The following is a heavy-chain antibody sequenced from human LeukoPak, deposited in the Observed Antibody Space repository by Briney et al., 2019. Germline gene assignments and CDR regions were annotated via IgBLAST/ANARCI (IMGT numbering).Heavy chain of an antibody. J-gene: IGHJ6*03. CDR2: ISYDGTNK. CDR1: GGSFSPYY. V-gene: IGHV3-30*18. D-gene: IGHD1-26*01. CDR3: AKYPGGFTGIVNYYHMDV. Sequence: LSLTCAVYGGSFSPYYWSWIRQSPDKGLEWVAVISYDGTNKYYTDSVKGRFTISRHNSKNTLFLQMNSLRPEDTALYYCAKYPGGFTGIVNYYHMDVWGKGTTVTVSS.